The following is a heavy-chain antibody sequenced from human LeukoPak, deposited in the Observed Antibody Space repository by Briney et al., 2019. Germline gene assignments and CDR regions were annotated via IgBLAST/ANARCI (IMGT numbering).Heavy chain of an antibody. Sequence: GGSLRLSCAASGFIVSSYWMHWVRQAPGKGLVWVSRINGDGSSTHYADSVKGRFTISRDTAKNTLYLQMNSLRAEDTAVYYCARERGYDPDAFDIWGQGTMVTVSS. D-gene: IGHD5-12*01. CDR1: GFIVSSYW. CDR2: INGDGSST. CDR3: ARERGYDPDAFDI. V-gene: IGHV3-74*01. J-gene: IGHJ3*02.